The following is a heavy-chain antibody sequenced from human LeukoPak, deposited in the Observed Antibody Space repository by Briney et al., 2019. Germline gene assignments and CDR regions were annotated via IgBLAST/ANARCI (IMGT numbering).Heavy chain of an antibody. D-gene: IGHD1-20*01. CDR1: GFTFSDAW. Sequence: GGSLRLSCAASGFTFSDAWMNWVRQAPGKGLEWVGRIKSKADGETIDYAAPVKGRFTFSRDDSKNMLYLQMNSLKSEDTAVYYCSTLTSRGLSDPWGQGTLVTVSS. CDR3: STLTSRGLSDP. CDR2: IKSKADGETI. V-gene: IGHV3-15*07. J-gene: IGHJ5*02.